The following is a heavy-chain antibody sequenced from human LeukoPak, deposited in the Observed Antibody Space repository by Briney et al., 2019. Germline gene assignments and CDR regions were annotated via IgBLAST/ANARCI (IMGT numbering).Heavy chain of an antibody. D-gene: IGHD6-13*01. CDR1: GYTFTNYY. V-gene: IGHV1-46*01. Sequence: ASVKVSCKASGYTFTNYYVHWVRQAPGQGLEWLGMINPDSGSTNYAQKLQGRVTMTTDTSTSTAYMELRSLRSDDTAVYYCARDLLPAAAGTCWFDPWGQGTLVTVSS. CDR2: INPDSGST. CDR3: ARDLLPAAAGTCWFDP. J-gene: IGHJ5*02.